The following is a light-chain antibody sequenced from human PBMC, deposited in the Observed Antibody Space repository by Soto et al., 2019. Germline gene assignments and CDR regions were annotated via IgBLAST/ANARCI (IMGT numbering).Light chain of an antibody. Sequence: QSVLTQPPSVSGAPGQRVTISCTGSSSNIGAGYDVHWYQQLPGTAPKLLIYGNSNRPSGVPDRFSGSKSGTSASLAITGLRVEDEADYYSQSYNSTLGGWVFGGGTKLPVL. CDR1: SSNIGAGYD. CDR2: GNS. CDR3: QSYNSTLGGWV. V-gene: IGLV1-40*01. J-gene: IGLJ3*02.